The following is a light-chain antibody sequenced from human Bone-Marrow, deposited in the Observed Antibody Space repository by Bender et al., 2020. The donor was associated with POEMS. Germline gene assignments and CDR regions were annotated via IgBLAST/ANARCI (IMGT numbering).Light chain of an antibody. Sequence: QSVLTQPPSASGTPGQRVTISCSGGSSNIGAHAVNWYQHLPGTAPKLLIYSSHRRPSEVPDRFSGSRSGPSASLAISGLQSEDEADYYCAVWDDSLNCWVFGGGTKLTVL. CDR2: SSH. J-gene: IGLJ3*02. CDR3: AVWDDSLNCWV. CDR1: SSNIGAHA. V-gene: IGLV1-44*01.